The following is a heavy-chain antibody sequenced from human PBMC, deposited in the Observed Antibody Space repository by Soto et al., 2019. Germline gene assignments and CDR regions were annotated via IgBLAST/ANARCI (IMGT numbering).Heavy chain of an antibody. V-gene: IGHV3-21*01. J-gene: IGHJ6*02. D-gene: IGHD4-4*01. Sequence: GGSLRLSCAASGFTCSSYSMNWVRQAPGKGLEWVSSISSSSSYIYYADSVKGRFTISRDNAKNSLYLQMNSLRAEDTAVYYRARDLTVPSYYYYGMDVWGQGTTVTVSS. CDR1: GFTCSSYS. CDR2: ISSSSSYI. CDR3: ARDLTVPSYYYYGMDV.